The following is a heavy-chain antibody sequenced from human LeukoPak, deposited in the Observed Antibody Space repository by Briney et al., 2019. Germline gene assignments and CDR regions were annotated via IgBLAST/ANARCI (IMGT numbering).Heavy chain of an antibody. CDR3: ASSWYRNYFDY. Sequence: PGGSLRLSCAASGFTFSSYGMHWVRQAPGKGLEWVVVIWYDGSNKYYADSVKGRFTISRDNSKNTPYLQMNSLRAEDTAVYYCASSWYRNYFDYWGQGTLVTVSS. CDR2: IWYDGSNK. D-gene: IGHD6-13*01. V-gene: IGHV3-33*01. CDR1: GFTFSSYG. J-gene: IGHJ4*02.